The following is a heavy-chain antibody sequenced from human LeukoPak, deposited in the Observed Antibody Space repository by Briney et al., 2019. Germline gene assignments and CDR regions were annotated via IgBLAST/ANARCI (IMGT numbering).Heavy chain of an antibody. Sequence: SETLSLTCTVSGGSISSYYWSWIRQPPGKGLEWIGYIYYSGSTNYNPSLKSRVTISVDTSKNQFSLKLSSVTAADTAVHYCARPEAFYSSGWYAFDYWGQGTLVTVSS. J-gene: IGHJ4*02. CDR3: ARPEAFYSSGWYAFDY. CDR1: GGSISSYY. CDR2: IYYSGST. D-gene: IGHD6-19*01. V-gene: IGHV4-59*01.